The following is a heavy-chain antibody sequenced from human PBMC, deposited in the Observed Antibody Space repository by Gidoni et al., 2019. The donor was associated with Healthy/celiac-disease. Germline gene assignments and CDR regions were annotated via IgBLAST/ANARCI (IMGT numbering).Heavy chain of an antibody. CDR1: GGSFSGYY. CDR2: INHSGST. CDR3: ARATAAARSSAGTGFGALDV. V-gene: IGHV4-34*01. Sequence: QVQLQQWGAGLLKPSETLSLTCAVYGGSFSGYYWSWIRQPPGKGLEWIGEINHSGSTNYNPSLKSRVTISVDTSKNQFSLKLSSVTAADTAVYYCARATAAARSSAGTGFGALDVWGKGTTVTVSS. J-gene: IGHJ6*04. D-gene: IGHD6-13*01.